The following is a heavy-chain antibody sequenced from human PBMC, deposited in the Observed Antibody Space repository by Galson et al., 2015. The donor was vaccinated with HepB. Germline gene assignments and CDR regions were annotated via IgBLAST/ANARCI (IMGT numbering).Heavy chain of an antibody. J-gene: IGHJ3*02. CDR3: ARYYGNYAAFDI. Sequence: LRLSCAASGIGFSGHGMHWVRQAPGKGLEWVSVIWYDGSKKYYTQSVEGRFTISRDNSKNTLYLQMNSLRAEDTAVYYCARYYGNYAAFDIWGHGTMVTVSS. V-gene: IGHV3-33*01. CDR1: GIGFSGHG. D-gene: IGHD4-11*01. CDR2: IWYDGSKK.